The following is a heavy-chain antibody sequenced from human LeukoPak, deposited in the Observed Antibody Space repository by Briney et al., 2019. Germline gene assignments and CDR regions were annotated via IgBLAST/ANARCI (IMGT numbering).Heavy chain of an antibody. CDR1: GFTFDDYT. CDR3: ARDLSYYYDSSGYDY. Sequence: GSLRLSCAASGFTFDDYTMHWVRQAPGKGLEWVSGISWDGGSTYYADSVKGRFTISRDNSKNSLHLQMSSLRTEDTALYYCARDLSYYYDSSGYDYWGQGTLVTVSS. V-gene: IGHV3-43*01. J-gene: IGHJ4*02. D-gene: IGHD3-22*01. CDR2: ISWDGGST.